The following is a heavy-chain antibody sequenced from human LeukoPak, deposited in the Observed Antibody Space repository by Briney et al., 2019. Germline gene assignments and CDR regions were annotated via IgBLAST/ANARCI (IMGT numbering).Heavy chain of an antibody. J-gene: IGHJ4*02. V-gene: IGHV3-30*02. Sequence: PGGSLRLSCAASGFTFSSYGMHWVRQAPGKGLEWVAFIRCDGSNKYYADSVKGRFTISRDNSKNTLYLQMNSLRAEDTAVYYCAKDSTPDYYDSSGYFDYWGQGTLVTVSS. CDR1: GFTFSSYG. D-gene: IGHD3-22*01. CDR2: IRCDGSNK. CDR3: AKDSTPDYYDSSGYFDY.